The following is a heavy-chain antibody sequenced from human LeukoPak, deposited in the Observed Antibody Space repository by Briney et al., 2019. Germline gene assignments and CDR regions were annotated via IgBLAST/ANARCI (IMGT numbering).Heavy chain of an antibody. J-gene: IGHJ5*02. CDR3: ARAYYDFWSGEVPGWFDP. V-gene: IGHV4-61*02. CDR1: GGSISSGSYY. D-gene: IGHD3-3*01. Sequence: SETLSLTCTVSGGSISSGSYYWSWIRQPAGKGLEWIGRIYTSGSTNYNPSLKRRVTISVDTSKNQFSLKLSSVTAADTAVYYCARAYYDFWSGEVPGWFDPWGQGTLVTVSS. CDR2: IYTSGST.